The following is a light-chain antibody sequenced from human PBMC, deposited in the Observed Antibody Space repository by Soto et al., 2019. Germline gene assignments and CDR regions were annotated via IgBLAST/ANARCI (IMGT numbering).Light chain of an antibody. Sequence: QSALTQPASVSGSPGQSITISCTGTSSDVGGYKYVSWYQQHPDKAPKLIIYDVTNRPSGISNRFSGSKSGNTASLTIYGLKNEDEADYYCSSYTSSSSYVFATGTKVXVL. V-gene: IGLV2-14*01. CDR1: SSDVGGYKY. CDR2: DVT. CDR3: SSYTSSSSYV. J-gene: IGLJ1*01.